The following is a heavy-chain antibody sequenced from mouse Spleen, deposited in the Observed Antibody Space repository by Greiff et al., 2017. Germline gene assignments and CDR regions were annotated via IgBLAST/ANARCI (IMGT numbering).Heavy chain of an antibody. V-gene: IGHV5-9*01. CDR1: GFTFSSYA. J-gene: IGHJ1*01. CDR2: ISSGGGNT. CDR3: ARLDGSWYFDV. D-gene: IGHD2-3*01. Sequence: DVMLVESGGGLVKPGGSLKLSCAASGFTFSSYAMSWVRQTPEKRLEWVAYISSGGGNTYYPDSVKGRFTISRDNAKNTLYLQMSSLRSEDTALYYCARLDGSWYFDVWGAGTTVTVSS.